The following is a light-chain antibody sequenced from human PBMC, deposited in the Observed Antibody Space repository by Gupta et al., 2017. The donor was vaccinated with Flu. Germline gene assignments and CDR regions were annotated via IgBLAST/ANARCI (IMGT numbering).Light chain of an antibody. CDR1: KLGDKY. Sequence: SPGQTASITCSGDKLGDKYACWYQQKPGQSPVLVIYQDSKRPSGIPERFSGSNSGNTATLTISGTQAMDEADYYCQAWDSSTAVFSGGTKLTVL. J-gene: IGLJ2*01. CDR2: QDS. CDR3: QAWDSSTAV. V-gene: IGLV3-1*01.